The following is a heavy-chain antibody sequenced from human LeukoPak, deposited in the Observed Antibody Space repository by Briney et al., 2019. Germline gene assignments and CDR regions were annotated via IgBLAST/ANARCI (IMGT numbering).Heavy chain of an antibody. CDR1: GFTFSSYG. Sequence: PGGSLRLSCAASGFTFSSYGMHWVRQAPGKGLEWVAVISYDGSNKYYADSVKGRFTISRDNSKNTLYLQMNSLRAEDTAAYYCAKLRDWGQGTLVTVSS. CDR2: ISYDGSNK. CDR3: AKLRD. J-gene: IGHJ4*02. V-gene: IGHV3-30*18. D-gene: IGHD3-16*01.